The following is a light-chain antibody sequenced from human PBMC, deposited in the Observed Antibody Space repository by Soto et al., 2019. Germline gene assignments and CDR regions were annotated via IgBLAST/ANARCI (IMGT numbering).Light chain of an antibody. V-gene: IGKV1-27*01. CDR2: GAS. CDR3: QKYDMAPWT. Sequence: DIPMTQSPSSLSASVGDRVTITCRASQGISHYLAWYQQKPGKVPKLLISGASTLQSGVPSRFSGSGSGTDFTLTISSLQPEDVATYYCQKYDMAPWTFGQGTKVEMK. J-gene: IGKJ1*01. CDR1: QGISHY.